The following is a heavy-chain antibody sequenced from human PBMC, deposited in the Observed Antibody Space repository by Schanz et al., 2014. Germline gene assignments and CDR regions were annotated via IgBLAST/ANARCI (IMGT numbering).Heavy chain of an antibody. CDR2: IKQDGSEK. CDR1: GFTFSNYW. J-gene: IGHJ4*02. V-gene: IGHV3-7*01. D-gene: IGHD1-7*01. Sequence: EMQLVESGGGSVQPGGSLRVSCAASGFTFSNYWMSWVRQAPGKGLEWVANIKQDGSEKFYVDSVKGRFTISRDNAKNALYLQMNSLRAEDTAVYYCAKGRMTATNFFDSWGQGTLVTVSS. CDR3: AKGRMTATNFFDS.